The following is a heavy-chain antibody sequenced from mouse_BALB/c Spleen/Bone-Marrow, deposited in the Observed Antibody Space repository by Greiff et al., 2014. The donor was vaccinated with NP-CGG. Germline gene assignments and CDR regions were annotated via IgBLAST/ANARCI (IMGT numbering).Heavy chain of an antibody. CDR1: GFSLTGYG. D-gene: IGHD2-1*01. J-gene: IGHJ3*01. CDR3: ARDGGNRAWFAY. CDR2: IWVDGST. V-gene: IGHV2-6-7*01. Sequence: VMLVESGPGLVAPSQSLSITCTVSGFSLTGYGVNWVRQPPGKGLEWLGRIWVDGSTDYKSAPKSRLSISKDNSKSQVFLKMNSLQTDDTARYYCARDGGNRAWFAYWGQGTLVTVSA.